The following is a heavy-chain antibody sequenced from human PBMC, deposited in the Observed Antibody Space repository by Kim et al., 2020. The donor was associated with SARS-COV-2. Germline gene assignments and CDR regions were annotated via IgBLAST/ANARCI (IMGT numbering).Heavy chain of an antibody. J-gene: IGHJ3*02. V-gene: IGHV4-39*01. Sequence: SETLSLTCTVSGGSISSSSYYWGWIRQPPGKGLEWIGSIYYSGSTYYNPSLKSRVTISVDTSKNQFSLKLSSVTAADTAVYYCARGDVVIVVNNAFDIWGQGTMVTVSS. D-gene: IGHD3-22*01. CDR3: ARGDVVIVVNNAFDI. CDR2: IYYSGST. CDR1: GGSISSSSYY.